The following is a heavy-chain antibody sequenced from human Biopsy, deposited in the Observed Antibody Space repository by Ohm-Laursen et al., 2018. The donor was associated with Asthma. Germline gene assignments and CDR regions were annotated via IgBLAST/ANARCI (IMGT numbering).Heavy chain of an antibody. D-gene: IGHD3-22*01. Sequence: TLSLTCTVSYGSITSGGYYWTWIRQHPGKGLEWIGFIYYSGSTYYHPSLKSRVSISIDTSKNQFSLKLSSVTAADAAVYYCARAQDYYDSRGYYRSFDYWGQGTLVTVSS. CDR1: YGSITSGGYY. CDR3: ARAQDYYDSRGYYRSFDY. V-gene: IGHV4-31*03. J-gene: IGHJ4*02. CDR2: IYYSGST.